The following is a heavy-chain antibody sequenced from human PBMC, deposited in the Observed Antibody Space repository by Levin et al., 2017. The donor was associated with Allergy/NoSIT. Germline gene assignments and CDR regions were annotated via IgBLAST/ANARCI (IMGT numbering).Heavy chain of an antibody. Sequence: SETLSLTCTVSGGSISSYYWSWIRQPPGKGLEWIGYIYYSGSTNYNPSLKSRVTISVDTSRNQFSLKLSSVTAADTAVYYCARGKYGMDGWGQGTTVTVSS. J-gene: IGHJ6*02. CDR2: IYYSGST. CDR1: GGSISSYY. V-gene: IGHV4-59*01. CDR3: ARGKYGMDG.